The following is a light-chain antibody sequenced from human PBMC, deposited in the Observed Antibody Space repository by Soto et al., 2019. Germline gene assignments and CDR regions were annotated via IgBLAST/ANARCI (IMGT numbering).Light chain of an antibody. Sequence: EIVLTQSPATLSLSPGERATLSCRASQSVSSYLAWYQQKPGQAPRLLIYDASNRATGIPARFSGSGSGTDFNLTISILEPEDFAVYYCQQRSNWPLTFGGGTTVEIK. V-gene: IGKV3-11*01. CDR2: DAS. J-gene: IGKJ4*01. CDR1: QSVSSY. CDR3: QQRSNWPLT.